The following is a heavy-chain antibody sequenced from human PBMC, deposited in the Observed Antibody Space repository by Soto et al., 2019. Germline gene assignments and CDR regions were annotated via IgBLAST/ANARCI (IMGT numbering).Heavy chain of an antibody. CDR3: ARVRYCSSTSCPRWFDP. CDR1: GGTFSSYA. D-gene: IGHD2-2*01. V-gene: IGHV1-69*01. CDR2: IIPIFGTA. Sequence: QVQLVQSGAEVKKPGSSVKVSCKASGGTFSSYAISWVRQAPGQGLEWMGGIIPIFGTANYAQKFQGRVTITADESTSTAYMELSSLRSEDTAVYYCARVRYCSSTSCPRWFDPCGQGTLVTVSS. J-gene: IGHJ5*02.